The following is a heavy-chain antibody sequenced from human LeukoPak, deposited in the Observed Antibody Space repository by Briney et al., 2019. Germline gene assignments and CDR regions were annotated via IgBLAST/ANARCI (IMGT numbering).Heavy chain of an antibody. V-gene: IGHV4-39*07. CDR2: INYSGTT. Sequence: SETLSLTCTVSSGSISSSGYYWGWIRQPPGKGLEWIGSINYSGTTYYNPSLKSRVSISLATSKNQFSLKLSSVPAADTAVYYCARSVLPDSSAWYWGQGTLVTVSS. J-gene: IGHJ4*02. CDR1: SGSISSSGYY. CDR3: ARSVLPDSSAWY. D-gene: IGHD6-19*01.